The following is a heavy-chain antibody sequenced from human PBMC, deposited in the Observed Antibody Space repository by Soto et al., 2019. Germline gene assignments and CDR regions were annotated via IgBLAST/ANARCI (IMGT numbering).Heavy chain of an antibody. CDR1: GVSVRSYT. CDR2: VFSSVSA. Sequence: SETLSLTCIVSGVSVRSYTWSWVRQPANKGLEWIGRVFSSVSATYNPSLKGRVSISMDTPENRISLKLDSVTAADAGVYFCARDGMTTGDTWGPGTLVTV. D-gene: IGHD2-21*02. CDR3: ARDGMTTGDT. V-gene: IGHV4-4*07. J-gene: IGHJ4*02.